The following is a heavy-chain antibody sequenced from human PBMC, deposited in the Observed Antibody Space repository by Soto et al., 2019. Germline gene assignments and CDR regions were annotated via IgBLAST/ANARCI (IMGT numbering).Heavy chain of an antibody. J-gene: IGHJ5*02. CDR2: ISSSSSYT. CDR1: GFTFSDYY. CDR3: ARDGLRYFDWLPRNWFDP. Sequence: PGGSLRLSCAASGFTFSDYYMSWIRQAPGKGLEWVSYISSSSSYTNYADSVKGRFTISRDNAKNSLYLQMNSLRAEDTAVYYCARDGLRYFDWLPRNWFDPWGHGTMVTVYS. V-gene: IGHV3-11*06. D-gene: IGHD3-9*01.